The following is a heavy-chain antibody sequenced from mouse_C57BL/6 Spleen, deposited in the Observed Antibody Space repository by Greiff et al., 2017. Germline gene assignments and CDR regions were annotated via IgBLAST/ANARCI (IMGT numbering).Heavy chain of an antibody. J-gene: IGHJ2*01. CDR2: ISGGGGNT. Sequence: EVQGVESGGGLVKPGGSLKLSCAASGFTFSSYTMSWVRQTPEKRLEWVATISGGGGNTYYPDSVKGQFTISRDNAKNTLYLQMSSLRSEDTALYYCARGGYFDYWGQGTTLTGSS. V-gene: IGHV5-9*01. CDR1: GFTFSSYT. CDR3: ARGGYFDY.